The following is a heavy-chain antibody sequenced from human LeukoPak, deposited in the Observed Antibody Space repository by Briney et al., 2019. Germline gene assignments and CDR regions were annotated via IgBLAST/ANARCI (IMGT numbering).Heavy chain of an antibody. CDR3: ARGWGFYYYYYYYMDV. V-gene: IGHV3-9*01. Sequence: GGSLRLSCAASGFTFDDYAMHWVRQAPGKGLEWVSGISWNSGSIGYADSVKGRFTISRDNAKNSLYLQMNSLRAEDTALYYCARGWGFYYYYYYYMDVWGKGTTVTVSS. CDR2: ISWNSGSI. J-gene: IGHJ6*03. CDR1: GFTFDDYA. D-gene: IGHD7-27*01.